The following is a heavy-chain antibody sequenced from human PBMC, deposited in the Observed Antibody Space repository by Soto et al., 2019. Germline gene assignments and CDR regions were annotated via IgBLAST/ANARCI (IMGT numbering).Heavy chain of an antibody. CDR1: GGSFSGYY. J-gene: IGHJ4*02. V-gene: IGHV4-34*01. Sequence: SESLSLTCAVYGGSFSGYYWSWIRQPPGKGLEWIGEINHSGSTNYNPSLKSRVTISVDTSKNQFSLKLSSVTAADTAVYYCARGDYYDSSGSLSPLYDYWGQGTLVTVSS. CDR2: INHSGST. CDR3: ARGDYYDSSGSLSPLYDY. D-gene: IGHD3-22*01.